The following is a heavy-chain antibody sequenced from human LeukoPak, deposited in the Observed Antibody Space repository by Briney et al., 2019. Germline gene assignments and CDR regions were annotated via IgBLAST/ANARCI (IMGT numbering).Heavy chain of an antibody. D-gene: IGHD3-10*01. CDR2: MNPNSGNT. Sequence: GASVKVSCKASGYTFTSYDINWVRRATGQGLEWMGWMNPNSGNTGYAQKFQGRVTMTRNTSISTAYMELSSLRSEDTAVYYCARGPPRYYYGSGSFYGMDVWGQGTTVTVSS. V-gene: IGHV1-8*01. CDR1: GYTFTSYD. CDR3: ARGPPRYYYGSGSFYGMDV. J-gene: IGHJ6*02.